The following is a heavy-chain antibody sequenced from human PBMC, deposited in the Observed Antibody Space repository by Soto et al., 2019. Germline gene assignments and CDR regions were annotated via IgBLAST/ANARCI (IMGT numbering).Heavy chain of an antibody. CDR1: GGSISSRDNF. CDR3: ARDYGDYKNYFDY. J-gene: IGHJ4*01. Sequence: QLQLQESGPGLVKPSETLSLTCTVSGGSISSRDNFWGWIRQPPGNGLELIGSIYYSGSTYNNPSLSCRSTLCGDTSRNCFSVKLTSVTAADTAVYYFARDYGDYKNYFDYWGHGTLVTVSS. D-gene: IGHD4-17*01. V-gene: IGHV4-39*02. CDR2: IYYSGST.